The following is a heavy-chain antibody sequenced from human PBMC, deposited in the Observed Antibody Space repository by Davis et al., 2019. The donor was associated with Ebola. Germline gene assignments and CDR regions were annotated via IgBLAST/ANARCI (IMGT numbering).Heavy chain of an antibody. Sequence: GESLKISCAASGFTFSSHWMHWVRQAPGKGLVWVSRINGDGRRTNYADSVKGRFTISRDNAKNTLYLQMNSLRAEDTAVYYCARVTTAGAGLDPWGQGTLVTVSS. J-gene: IGHJ5*02. V-gene: IGHV3-74*01. CDR3: ARVTTAGAGLDP. CDR1: GFTFSSHW. CDR2: INGDGRRT. D-gene: IGHD1-26*01.